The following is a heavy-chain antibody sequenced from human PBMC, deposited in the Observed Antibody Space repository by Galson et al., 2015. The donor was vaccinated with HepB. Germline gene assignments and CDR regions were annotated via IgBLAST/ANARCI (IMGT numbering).Heavy chain of an antibody. D-gene: IGHD2-2*01. J-gene: IGHJ6*02. CDR3: GRSAAIRNYYYGMDV. CDR1: GFTFDDYA. Sequence: SLRLSCAASGFTFDDYAMHWVRQAPGKGLEWVSGISWNSGSIGYADSVKGRFTISRDNAKNSLYLQMNSLRAEDTALYYCGRSAAIRNYYYGMDVWGQGTTVTVSS. V-gene: IGHV3-9*01. CDR2: ISWNSGSI.